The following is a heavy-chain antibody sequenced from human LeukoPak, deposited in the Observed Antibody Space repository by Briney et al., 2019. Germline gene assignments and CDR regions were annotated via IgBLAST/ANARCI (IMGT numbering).Heavy chain of an antibody. CDR2: IWYDGSNK. Sequence: GGSLRLSCAASGFTFSSYGMHWVRQAPGKGLEWVAVIWYDGSNKYYADSVKGRFTISRDNSKNTLYLQMNSLRAEDTAVYYCAKAAENGSGRPYYGMDVWGQGTTVTVSS. CDR1: GFTFSSYG. J-gene: IGHJ6*02. CDR3: AKAAENGSGRPYYGMDV. D-gene: IGHD3-10*01. V-gene: IGHV3-33*06.